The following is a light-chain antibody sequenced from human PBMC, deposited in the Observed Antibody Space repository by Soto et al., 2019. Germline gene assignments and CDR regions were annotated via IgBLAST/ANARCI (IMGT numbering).Light chain of an antibody. CDR2: GIS. Sequence: ETVLTQSPGTLSLSPGERATLSCRASQSVTSGFLAWYQQKPGQAPRLLLYGISSRAAGIPDRFSGSGSGTEFTLTISRLEPEDFAVYYCQQRSNWPSITFGQGTRLEIK. J-gene: IGKJ5*01. V-gene: IGKV3D-20*02. CDR1: QSVTSGF. CDR3: QQRSNWPSIT.